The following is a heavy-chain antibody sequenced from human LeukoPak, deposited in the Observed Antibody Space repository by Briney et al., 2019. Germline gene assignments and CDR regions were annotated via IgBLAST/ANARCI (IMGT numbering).Heavy chain of an antibody. J-gene: IGHJ4*02. Sequence: KSSQTLSLTCTVSGGSISSGDYYWSWIRQPPGKGLEWIGYIYYSGSTYYNPSLKSRVTMSVDTSKNQFSLKLSSVTAADTAVYYCAQSWGGSPSFDYWGQGTLVTVSS. CDR2: IYYSGST. CDR3: AQSWGGSPSFDY. D-gene: IGHD2-2*01. V-gene: IGHV4-30-4*01. CDR1: GGSISSGDYY.